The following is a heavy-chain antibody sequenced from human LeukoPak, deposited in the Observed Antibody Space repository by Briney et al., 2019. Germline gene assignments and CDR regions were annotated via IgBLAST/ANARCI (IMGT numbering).Heavy chain of an antibody. CDR1: GYSFTDYY. CDR3: ARADFIDAGPYLIGP. V-gene: IGHV1-2*02. D-gene: IGHD3-3*01. CDR2: INTKSGRT. Sequence: ASVKVSCKTSGYSFTDYYIHWVCQAPGQGLEWMGWINTKSGRTSSARKSQGRVTMTRDPSITTVYMDMAWLTSDDTAIYFCARADFIDAGPYLIGPWGQGTLVTVSS. J-gene: IGHJ5*02.